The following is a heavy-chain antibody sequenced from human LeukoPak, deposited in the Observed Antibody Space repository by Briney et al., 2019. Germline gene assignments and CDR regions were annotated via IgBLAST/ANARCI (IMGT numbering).Heavy chain of an antibody. Sequence: GASVKVSCKVSGYTLTELSMHWVRQAPGKGLEWMGGFDPEDGETIYAQKFQGRVTMTEDTSTDTAYMELSSLRSEDTAVYYCATDRPFGVDQCDAFDIWGQGTMVTVSS. CDR2: FDPEDGET. J-gene: IGHJ3*02. CDR1: GYTLTELS. D-gene: IGHD3-3*01. V-gene: IGHV1-24*01. CDR3: ATDRPFGVDQCDAFDI.